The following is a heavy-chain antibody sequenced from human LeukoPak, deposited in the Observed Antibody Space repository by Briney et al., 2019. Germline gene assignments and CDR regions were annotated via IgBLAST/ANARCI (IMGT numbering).Heavy chain of an antibody. CDR2: IKLDGSEK. CDR1: GFTFGKYW. D-gene: IGHD4-17*01. CDR3: ARGPRSSDYGDYDWFDP. J-gene: IGHJ5*02. V-gene: IGHV3-7*03. Sequence: GGSLRLSCVASGFTFGKYWMSWVRQAPGKGLEWVANIKLDGSEKNYVDSVKGRFTISRDNTKNSLYLQMNSLRAEDTAVYYCARGPRSSDYGDYDWFDPWGQGTLVTVSS.